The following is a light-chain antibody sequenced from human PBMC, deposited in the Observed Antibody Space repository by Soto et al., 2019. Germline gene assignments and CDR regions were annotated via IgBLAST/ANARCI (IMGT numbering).Light chain of an antibody. CDR3: QQDNNWPFT. CDR1: QSVSSN. Sequence: EIVMTQSPATLSVSPGERATLSCRASQSVSSNLAWYQQKPGQAPRLLIYGASTRATGSPARVSGSGSGTEFTLTVSSLQPEDFAVYYCQQDNNWPFTFGPGTKVDIK. J-gene: IGKJ3*01. CDR2: GAS. V-gene: IGKV3-15*01.